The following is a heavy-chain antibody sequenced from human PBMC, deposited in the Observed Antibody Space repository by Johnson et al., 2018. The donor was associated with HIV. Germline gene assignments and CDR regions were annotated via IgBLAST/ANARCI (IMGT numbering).Heavy chain of an antibody. CDR3: ARDRDSSSWYLAFDI. D-gene: IGHD6-13*01. V-gene: IGHV3-20*04. Sequence: EQLVESGGGVVRPGGSLRLSCAASGFTFDDYGMSWVRQAPGKGLEWVSGINWNGGRTGYADSVKGRFTISRDNAKNSQDLQMNSLRAEDTAFYYCARDRDSSSWYLAFDIWGQGTMVTVSS. J-gene: IGHJ3*02. CDR2: INWNGGRT. CDR1: GFTFDDYG.